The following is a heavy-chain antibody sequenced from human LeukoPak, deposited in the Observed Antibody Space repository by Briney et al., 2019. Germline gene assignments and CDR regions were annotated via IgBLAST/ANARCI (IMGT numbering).Heavy chain of an antibody. CDR2: IHPNNGGT. CDR3: ARGGTDEYFQH. V-gene: IGHV1-2*02. D-gene: IGHD1-26*01. J-gene: IGHJ1*01. Sequence: ASVTVSCKASGYTFTGYYIHWVREAPGQGLEWMGWIHPNNGGTNYAQKFQGRVTMTRDTSITTAYMELSGLRSDDTAVYYCARGGTDEYFQHWGQGTLVTVSS. CDR1: GYTFTGYY.